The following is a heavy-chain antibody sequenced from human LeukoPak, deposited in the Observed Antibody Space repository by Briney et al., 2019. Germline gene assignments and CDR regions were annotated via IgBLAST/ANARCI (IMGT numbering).Heavy chain of an antibody. D-gene: IGHD5-12*01. J-gene: IGHJ3*01. CDR2: ISSSSSYI. V-gene: IGHV3-21*01. CDR1: GFTFSSYT. Sequence: GGSLRLSCAASGFTFSSYTMNWVRQAPGKGLEWVSSISSSSSYIYYADSVEGRFTISRDNAKNSLYLQMNSLRVEDTAVYYCAKDQQYSAFDVWGQGTMVTVSS. CDR3: AKDQQYSAFDV.